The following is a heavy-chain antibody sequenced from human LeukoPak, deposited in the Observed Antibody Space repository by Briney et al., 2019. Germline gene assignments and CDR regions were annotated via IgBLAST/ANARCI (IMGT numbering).Heavy chain of an antibody. CDR2: INHSGST. D-gene: IGHD6-13*01. CDR1: GGSFSGYY. V-gene: IGHV4-34*01. J-gene: IGHJ1*01. CDR3: ARARIAAVGKYFQH. Sequence: SETLSLTCAVHGGSFSGYYWSWIRQPPGKGLEWIGEINHSGSTNYNPSPKSRVTISVDTSKNQFSLKLSSVTAADTAVYYCARARIAAVGKYFQHWGQGTLVTVSS.